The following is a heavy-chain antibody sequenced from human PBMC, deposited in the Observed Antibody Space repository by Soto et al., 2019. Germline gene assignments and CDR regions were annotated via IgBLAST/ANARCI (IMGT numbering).Heavy chain of an antibody. CDR3: ARGPRGYVYYYGMDV. J-gene: IGHJ6*02. CDR1: GGSISSYY. CDR2: IDTSGTT. D-gene: IGHD3-16*01. V-gene: IGHV4-4*07. Sequence: TSETLSLTCTVSGGSISSYYVSWIRHCAGKGLEWIGRIDTSGTTNNNPPLKSRVAMSVDASKNHFSLNLSSVTAADTAVYYCARGPRGYVYYYGMDVRGDGPTVPV.